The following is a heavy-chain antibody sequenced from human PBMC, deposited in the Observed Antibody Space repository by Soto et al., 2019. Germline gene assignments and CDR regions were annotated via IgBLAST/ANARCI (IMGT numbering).Heavy chain of an antibody. CDR3: ARAPILRSTIFGVVTKRSNYYMDV. CDR1: GYTFTSYD. D-gene: IGHD3-3*01. J-gene: IGHJ6*03. Sequence: GASVKVSCKASGYTFTSYDINWVRQATGQGLEWMGWMNPNSGNTGYAQKFQGRVTMTRNTSISTAYMELSSLRSEDTAVYYCARAPILRSTIFGVVTKRSNYYMDVWGKGTTVTVSS. V-gene: IGHV1-8*01. CDR2: MNPNSGNT.